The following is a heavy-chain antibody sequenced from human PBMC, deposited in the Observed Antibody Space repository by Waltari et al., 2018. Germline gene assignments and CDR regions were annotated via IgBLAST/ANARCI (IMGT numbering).Heavy chain of an antibody. V-gene: IGHV1-69*14. CDR3: AREGSSWSPEQQLVSYYFGY. J-gene: IGHJ4*02. CDR1: GGTFSSYA. D-gene: IGHD6-13*01. Sequence: QVQLVQSGAEVKKPGSSVKVSCKASGGTFSSYAISWVRQAPGQGLGWMGGVIPIVGTANYAQKFQGRVTITADKSTSTAYMELSSLRSEDTAVYYCAREGSSWSPEQQLVSYYFGYWGQGTLVTVSS. CDR2: VIPIVGTA.